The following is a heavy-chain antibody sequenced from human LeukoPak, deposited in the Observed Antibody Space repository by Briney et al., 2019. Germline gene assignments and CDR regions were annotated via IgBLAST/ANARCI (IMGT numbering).Heavy chain of an antibody. D-gene: IGHD3-9*01. J-gene: IGHJ4*02. CDR1: GFTFSHYW. CDR2: ISGSGGST. CDR3: AKDQYILTGNFDY. V-gene: IGHV3-23*01. Sequence: GGSLRLSCAASGFTFSHYWMSWVRQAPGKGLEWVSAISGSGGSTYYADSVKGRFTISRDNSKNTLYLQMNSLRAEDTAVYYCAKDQYILTGNFDYWGQGTLATVSS.